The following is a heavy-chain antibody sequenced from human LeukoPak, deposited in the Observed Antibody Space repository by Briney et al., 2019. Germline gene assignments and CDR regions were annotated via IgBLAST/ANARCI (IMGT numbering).Heavy chain of an antibody. V-gene: IGHV1-2*06. D-gene: IGHD3-22*01. CDR2: INPNSGGT. J-gene: IGHJ4*02. Sequence: EASVKVSCKASGYTFTGYYMHWVRQAPGQGLEWMARINPNSGGTNYAQTFQGRVTMTRDTSISTAYMELSRLRSDDTAVYYCARELSGFYYDSSGSFDYWGQGTLVTVSS. CDR3: ARELSGFYYDSSGSFDY. CDR1: GYTFTGYY.